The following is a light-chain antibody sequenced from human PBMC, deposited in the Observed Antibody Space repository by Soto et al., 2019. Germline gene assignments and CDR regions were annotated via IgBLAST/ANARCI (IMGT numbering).Light chain of an antibody. Sequence: EIVMTQSPATLSVSPGERATLSCRASQSVGSNLAWYQQKPGQAPRLLIYGSSTTATGIPARFSGSGSETEFTLTISSLQSEDFAVYLCQQYNNWPPYTFGQGTKLEMK. CDR3: QQYNNWPPYT. CDR1: QSVGSN. V-gene: IGKV3-15*01. J-gene: IGKJ2*01. CDR2: GSS.